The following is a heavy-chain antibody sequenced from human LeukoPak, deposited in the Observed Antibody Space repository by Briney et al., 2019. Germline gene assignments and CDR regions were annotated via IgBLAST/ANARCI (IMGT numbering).Heavy chain of an antibody. CDR3: AKDPRHYYGSGSPNDY. D-gene: IGHD3-10*01. CDR2: ISGSGGST. V-gene: IGHV3-23*01. J-gene: IGHJ4*02. CDR1: GFTFSSYG. Sequence: GGSLRLSCAASGFTFSSYGMSWVRQAPGKGLEWVPAISGSGGSTYYADSVKGRFTISRDNSKNTLYLQMNSLRAEDTAVYYCAKDPRHYYGSGSPNDYWGQGTLVTVSS.